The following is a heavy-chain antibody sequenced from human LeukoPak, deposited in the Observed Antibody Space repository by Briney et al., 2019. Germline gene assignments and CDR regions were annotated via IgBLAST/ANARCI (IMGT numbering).Heavy chain of an antibody. J-gene: IGHJ5*02. CDR2: INHSGST. V-gene: IGHV4-34*01. CDR1: GGSFSGYY. Sequence: SETLSLTCAVYGGSFSGYYWSWIRQPPGKGLEWIGEINHSGSTNYNPSLKSRVTISVDTSKNQFSLKLSSVTAADTAVYCCARGRNVVVVAATGSVWFDPWGQGTLVTVSS. CDR3: ARGRNVVVVAATGSVWFDP. D-gene: IGHD2-15*01.